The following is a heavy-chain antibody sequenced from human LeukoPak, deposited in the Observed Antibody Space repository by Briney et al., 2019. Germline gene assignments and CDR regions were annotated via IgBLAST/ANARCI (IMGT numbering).Heavy chain of an antibody. CDR2: IWYDGGNK. D-gene: IGHD3-22*01. V-gene: IGHV3-33*06. J-gene: IGHJ3*02. CDR1: GFTFSSYG. CDR3: AKYDSSGYTPYDAFDI. Sequence: GGSLRLSCAASGFTFSSYGMHWVRQAPGKGLEWVAVIWYDGGNKYYADSVKGRFTISRDNSKNTLYLQMNSLRAEDTAVYYCAKYDSSGYTPYDAFDIWGQGTVVTVSS.